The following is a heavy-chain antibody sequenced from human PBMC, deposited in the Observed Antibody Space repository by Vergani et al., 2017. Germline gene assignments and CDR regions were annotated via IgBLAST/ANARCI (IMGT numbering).Heavy chain of an antibody. Sequence: QVQLVQSGAEVKKPGASVKVSCKASGYTFTSYGISWVRQAPGQGLEWMGWISAYNGNTNYAQKLQGRVTMTTDTSTSTAYMELRSLRSDDTAVYYCARDPKRIAAAGTNAFDILGQGTMVTVSS. CDR2: ISAYNGNT. D-gene: IGHD6-13*01. V-gene: IGHV1-18*01. J-gene: IGHJ3*02. CDR3: ARDPKRIAAAGTNAFDI. CDR1: GYTFTSYG.